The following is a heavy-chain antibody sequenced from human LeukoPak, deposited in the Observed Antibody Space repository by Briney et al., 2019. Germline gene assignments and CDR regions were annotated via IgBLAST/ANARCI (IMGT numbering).Heavy chain of an antibody. CDR1: GGTFTSYA. Sequence: SVKVSCKASGGTFTSYAISWVRQAPGQGLEWMGGIIPIFGTANYAQKFQGRVTITADESTSTAYMELSSLRSEDTAVYYCARVSLGNEPGSPQNYYYYGMDVWGQGTTVTVSS. CDR2: IIPIFGTA. CDR3: ARVSLGNEPGSPQNYYYYGMDV. J-gene: IGHJ6*02. V-gene: IGHV1-69*13.